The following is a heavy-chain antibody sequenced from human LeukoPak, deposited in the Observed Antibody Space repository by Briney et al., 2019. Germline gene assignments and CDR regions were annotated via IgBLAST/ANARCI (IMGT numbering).Heavy chain of an antibody. Sequence: GGSLRLSCAASGFTFSNFAMTWVRQAPGKGLEWVSSIVGSSSTYYSDALKGGFTISRANANNSLYLQMNSLRAEDTAVYYCARIGAGSSRDYWGQGTLVTVSS. CDR1: GFTFSNFA. CDR3: ARIGAGSSRDY. V-gene: IGHV3-21*01. CDR2: IVGSSST. D-gene: IGHD6-13*01. J-gene: IGHJ4*02.